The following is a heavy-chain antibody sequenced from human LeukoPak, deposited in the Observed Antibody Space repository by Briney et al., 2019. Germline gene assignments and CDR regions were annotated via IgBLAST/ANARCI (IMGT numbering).Heavy chain of an antibody. Sequence: GGSLRLSCAVSGLTFSSSWMDWVRQAPGKGLEWVASINPDGNKKYSADSVKGRFTISRDNSKNTLYLQMNSLRAEDTAVYYCAKEKLWFGELLLSMDVWGQGTTVTVPS. V-gene: IGHV3-7*01. D-gene: IGHD3-10*01. CDR2: INPDGNKK. CDR1: GLTFSSSW. J-gene: IGHJ6*02. CDR3: AKEKLWFGELLLSMDV.